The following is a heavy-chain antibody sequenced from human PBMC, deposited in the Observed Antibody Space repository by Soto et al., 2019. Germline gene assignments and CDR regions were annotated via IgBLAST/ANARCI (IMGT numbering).Heavy chain of an antibody. CDR3: AGSGSYYYYGMDV. Sequence: SVKVSCKASGGTFSSYAISWVRQAPGQGLEWMGGIIPIFGTANYAQKFQGRVTITADESTSTAYMELSSLRSEDTAVYYCAGSGSYYYYGMDVWGQGTTVTISS. CDR2: IIPIFGTA. CDR1: GGTFSSYA. J-gene: IGHJ6*02. D-gene: IGHD1-26*01. V-gene: IGHV1-69*13.